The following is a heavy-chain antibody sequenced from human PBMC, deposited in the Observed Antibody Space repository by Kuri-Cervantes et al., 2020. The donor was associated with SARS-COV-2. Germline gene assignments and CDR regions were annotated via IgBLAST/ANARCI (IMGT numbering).Heavy chain of an antibody. D-gene: IGHD2-15*01. V-gene: IGHV3-21*01. CDR1: GFTFSSYS. CDR3: ARDRGEDIVVVVAASAYDY. J-gene: IGHJ4*02. Sequence: GESLKISCAASGFTFSSYSMNWVRQAPGKGLEWVSSISGSSSYIYYADSVKGRFTISRDNAKNSLYLQMNSLRAEDTAVYYCARDRGEDIVVVVAASAYDYWGQGTLVTVSS. CDR2: ISGSSSYI.